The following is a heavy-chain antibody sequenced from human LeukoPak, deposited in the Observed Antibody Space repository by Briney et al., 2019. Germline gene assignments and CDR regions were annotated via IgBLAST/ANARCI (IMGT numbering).Heavy chain of an antibody. Sequence: ASVKVSCKASGYSFTDYFIHWVRQAPGQGLEWMGWINPNSGGTNYAQKFQGRVTMTRDTSISTAYMELTSLTSDDTAVYYCARGPYYYGSGSFMDVWGKGTTVTVSS. CDR2: INPNSGGT. CDR1: GYSFTDYF. D-gene: IGHD3-10*01. J-gene: IGHJ6*03. CDR3: ARGPYYYGSGSFMDV. V-gene: IGHV1-2*02.